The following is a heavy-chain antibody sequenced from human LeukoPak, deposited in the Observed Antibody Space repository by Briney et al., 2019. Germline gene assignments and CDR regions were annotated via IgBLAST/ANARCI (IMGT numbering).Heavy chain of an antibody. V-gene: IGHV3-64*01. CDR1: GFTFRSYA. Sequence: PGGSLRLSCAASGFTFRSYAMHWVRQAPGKGLECVSAINSNGGSTYYANSVKGRFTISRDNSKNTLYLQMGSLRTEDTAVYYCVRLNSALDSWGQGTLVTVSS. CDR2: INSNGGST. D-gene: IGHD1/OR15-1a*01. CDR3: VRLNSALDS. J-gene: IGHJ4*02.